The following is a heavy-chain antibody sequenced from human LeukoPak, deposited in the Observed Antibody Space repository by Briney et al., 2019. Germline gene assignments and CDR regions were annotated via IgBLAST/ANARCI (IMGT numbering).Heavy chain of an antibody. J-gene: IGHJ4*02. V-gene: IGHV3-21*01. CDR3: ARAPSYSSSWRDYFDY. Sequence: GGSLRLSCAASGFTFSSYEMNWVRQAPGKGLEWVSSISSSSSYIYYADSVKGRFTISRDNAKNSLYLQMNSLRAEDTAVYYCARAPSYSSSWRDYFDYWGQGTLVTVSS. CDR1: GFTFSSYE. D-gene: IGHD6-13*01. CDR2: ISSSSSYI.